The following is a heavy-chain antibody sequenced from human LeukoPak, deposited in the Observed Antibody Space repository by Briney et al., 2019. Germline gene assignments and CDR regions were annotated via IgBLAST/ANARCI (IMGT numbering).Heavy chain of an antibody. CDR3: ARGYSSGYYEELY. V-gene: IGHV4-34*09. Sequence: SETLSLTCAVYGGSFSGYYWSWIRQPPGKGLEWFGYIYYSGSTYYNPSLKSRVTISVDTSKNQFSLKLSSVTAADTAVYYCARGYSSGYYEELYWGQGTLVTVSS. J-gene: IGHJ4*02. CDR2: IYYSGST. D-gene: IGHD3-22*01. CDR1: GGSFSGYY.